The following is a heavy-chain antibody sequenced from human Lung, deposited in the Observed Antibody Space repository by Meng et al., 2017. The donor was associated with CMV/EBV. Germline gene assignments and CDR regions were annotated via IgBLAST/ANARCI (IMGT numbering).Heavy chain of an antibody. J-gene: IGHJ4*02. CDR3: RDGHYSGR. CDR1: GLKFSRFW. CDR2: IKEDGSEK. D-gene: IGHD2-8*01. Sequence: HLGESGGGLVQPGGSLRLSCKVSGLKFSRFWMSWVRQAPGKGLEWVANIKEDGSEKYYVDSVKGRFTISRDNAKNSLYLQMNSLRVEDTAVYYCRDGHYSGRWGQGTLVTVSS. V-gene: IGHV3-7*02.